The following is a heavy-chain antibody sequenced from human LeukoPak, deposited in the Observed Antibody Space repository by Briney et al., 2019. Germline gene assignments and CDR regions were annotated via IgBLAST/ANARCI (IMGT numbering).Heavy chain of an antibody. CDR2: ITPPGGHK. CDR1: GFSFSSYA. CDR3: AREQMGPNGYYYGMDV. D-gene: IGHD2-8*01. J-gene: IGHJ6*02. Sequence: GGSLRLSCLASGFSFSSYAMHWVRQAPGKGLEWVALITPPGGHKYYADSVKGRFIISRDNSKDTLYLQMDSLRGDDTAVFYCAREQMGPNGYYYGMDVWGQGTTVTVSS. V-gene: IGHV3-30-3*01.